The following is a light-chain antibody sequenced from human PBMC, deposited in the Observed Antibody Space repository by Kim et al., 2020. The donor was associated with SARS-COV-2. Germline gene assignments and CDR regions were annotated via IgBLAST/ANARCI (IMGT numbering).Light chain of an antibody. CDR3: QVWDSSTGV. J-gene: IGLJ3*02. Sequence: GALGQKARITCGGNNIGTKNVHGFQQKPGQAPVLVICGDSNRPAGIPERFSGSNSGNTATLAISRAQPGDEADYYCQVWDSSTGVFGGGTQLTVL. CDR1: NIGTKN. CDR2: GDS. V-gene: IGLV3-9*01.